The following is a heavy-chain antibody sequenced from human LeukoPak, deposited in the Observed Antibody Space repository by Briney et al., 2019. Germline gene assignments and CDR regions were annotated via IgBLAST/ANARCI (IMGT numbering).Heavy chain of an antibody. V-gene: IGHV3-23*01. CDR1: GFTFSSYA. D-gene: IGHD5-12*01. CDR3: ARLAAAPSVDIMGLSKHFDY. Sequence: QTGGSLRLSCAASGFTFSSYAMSWVRQAPGKGLEWVSAISGSGGSTYYANSVKGRFTISRDNSKNTLYLQMNSLRAEDTAVYYCARLAAAPSVDIMGLSKHFDYWGQGTLVTVSS. J-gene: IGHJ4*02. CDR2: ISGSGGST.